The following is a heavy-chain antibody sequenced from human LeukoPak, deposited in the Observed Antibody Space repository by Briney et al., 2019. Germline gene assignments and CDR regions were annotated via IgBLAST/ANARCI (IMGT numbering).Heavy chain of an antibody. V-gene: IGHV4-39*02. J-gene: IGHJ5*02. Sequence: PSETLSLTCTVSGGSISTNSYYWGWIRQPPGKGLEWIASIYYSGSMSHNPTLKSRLTISIDTPRNQFSLKLTSVTAADTAVYYCARGARGTAKSSWFDPWGKGTLVAVSS. CDR1: GGSISTNSYY. CDR2: IYYSGSM. CDR3: ARGARGTAKSSWFDP. D-gene: IGHD2-21*02.